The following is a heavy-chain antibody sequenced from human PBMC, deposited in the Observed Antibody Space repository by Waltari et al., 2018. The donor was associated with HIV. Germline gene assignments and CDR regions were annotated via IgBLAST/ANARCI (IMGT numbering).Heavy chain of an antibody. CDR3: ARSRVSYYFDY. V-gene: IGHV1-46*01. CDR1: GYTFTSYY. D-gene: IGHD6-6*01. CDR2: INPSGGST. J-gene: IGHJ4*02. Sequence: QVQLVQSGAEVKKPGASVKVSCKASGYTFTSYYMHWVQQAPGQGLEWMGIINPSGGSTSYAQKFQGRVTMTRDTSTSTVYMELSSLRSEDTAVYYCARSRVSYYFDYWGQGTLVTVSS.